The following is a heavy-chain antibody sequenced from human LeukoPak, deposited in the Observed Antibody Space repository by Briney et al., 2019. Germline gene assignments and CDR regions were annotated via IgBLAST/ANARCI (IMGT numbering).Heavy chain of an antibody. J-gene: IGHJ3*02. D-gene: IGHD3-22*01. V-gene: IGHV4-59*08. Sequence: SETLSLTCTVSGGSISTYYWSWIRQPPGKGLEWIGSMYYSGSTNYKPSLKSRVTISVGTSKNQFSLKLSSMTAADTAVYYCARHAYYYDRSGSYEAFDIWGQGTMVTVSS. CDR2: MYYSGST. CDR3: ARHAYYYDRSGSYEAFDI. CDR1: GGSISTYY.